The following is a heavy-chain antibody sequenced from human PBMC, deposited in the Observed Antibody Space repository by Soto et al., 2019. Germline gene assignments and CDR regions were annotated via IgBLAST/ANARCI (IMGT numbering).Heavy chain of an antibody. V-gene: IGHV1-69*01. Sequence: QVQLVQSGAEVKKPGSSVKVSCKASGGTFSSYAISWVRQAPGQGLEWMGGIIPIFGTANYAQKFQGRVTITADESTSTAYMELSSLRSEETAVYYCARVNDWIVVVAAATYYYYGMDDCGQGTTVTVSS. CDR2: IIPIFGTA. J-gene: IGHJ6*02. CDR1: GGTFSSYA. CDR3: ARVNDWIVVVAAATYYYYGMDD. D-gene: IGHD2-2*01.